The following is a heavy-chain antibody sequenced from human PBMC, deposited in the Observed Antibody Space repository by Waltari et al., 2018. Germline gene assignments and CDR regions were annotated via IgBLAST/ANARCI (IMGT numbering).Heavy chain of an antibody. V-gene: IGHV3-30*02. J-gene: IGHJ4*02. Sequence: VQLVESGGGVVQPGGSLRLSCAASGFTFSSYGMTWVRQAPGKGLEWVAFIRYDGSNKYYADSVKGRFTISRDNSKNTLYLQMNSLRAEDTAVYYCAKFGAVAGTGVSDYWGQGTLVTVSS. CDR1: GFTFSSYG. D-gene: IGHD6-19*01. CDR3: AKFGAVAGTGVSDY. CDR2: IRYDGSNK.